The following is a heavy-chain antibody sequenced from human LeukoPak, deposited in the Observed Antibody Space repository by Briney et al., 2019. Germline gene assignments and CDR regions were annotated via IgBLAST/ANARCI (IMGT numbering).Heavy chain of an antibody. CDR3: ARGRYYYGSGSTNWFDP. CDR2: IYYSGST. CDR1: GGSISSSSYY. V-gene: IGHV4-39*01. J-gene: IGHJ5*02. D-gene: IGHD3-10*01. Sequence: PSETLSLTCTVSGGSISSSSYYWGWIRQPPGKGLEWIGSIYYSGSTYYNPSLKSRVTISVDTSKNQFSLKLSSVTAADTAVYYCARGRYYYGSGSTNWFDPWGQGTLVTVSS.